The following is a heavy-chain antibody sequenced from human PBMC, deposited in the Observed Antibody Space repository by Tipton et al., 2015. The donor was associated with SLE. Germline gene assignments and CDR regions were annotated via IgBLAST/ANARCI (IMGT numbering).Heavy chain of an antibody. CDR1: GGSISSGSYY. Sequence: TLSLTCTVSGGSISSGSYYWSWIRQPAGKGLEWIGRIYTSGSTNYNPSLKSRVTISVDTSKNKFSLKLSSVTAADTAVYYCARVLGVVKSYYMDVWGKGTTVTVSS. CDR2: IYTSGST. J-gene: IGHJ6*03. D-gene: IGHD3-3*01. V-gene: IGHV4-61*02. CDR3: ARVLGVVKSYYMDV.